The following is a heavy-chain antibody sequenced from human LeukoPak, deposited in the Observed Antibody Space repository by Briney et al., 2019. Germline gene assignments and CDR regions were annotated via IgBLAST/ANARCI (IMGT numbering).Heavy chain of an antibody. J-gene: IGHJ4*02. CDR2: IYYSGST. D-gene: IGHD6-19*01. CDR3: ARGREQWVSTDY. Sequence: PSETLSLTCTVSGGSISSGDYYWSWVRQPPGQDLEWFGYIYYSGSTYYNPSLKSRVTMSVDTSKNQFSLKLSYVTAADTAVYYCARGREQWVSTDYWGQGTLVTVSS. CDR1: GGSISSGDYY. V-gene: IGHV4-30-4*08.